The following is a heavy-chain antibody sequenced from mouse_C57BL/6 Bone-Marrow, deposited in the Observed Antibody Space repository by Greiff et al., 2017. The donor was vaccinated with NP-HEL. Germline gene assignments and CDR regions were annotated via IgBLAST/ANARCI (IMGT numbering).Heavy chain of an antibody. Sequence: QVHVKQSGAELVRPGASVTLSCKASGYTFTDYEMHWVKQTPVHGLEWIGAIDPETGGTAYNQKFKGKAILTADKSSSTAYMELRSLTSEDSAVYYCTRFGYYDYDDGYYFDYWGQGTTLTVSS. CDR2: IDPETGGT. D-gene: IGHD2-4*01. CDR1: GYTFTDYE. V-gene: IGHV1-15*01. J-gene: IGHJ2*01. CDR3: TRFGYYDYDDGYYFDY.